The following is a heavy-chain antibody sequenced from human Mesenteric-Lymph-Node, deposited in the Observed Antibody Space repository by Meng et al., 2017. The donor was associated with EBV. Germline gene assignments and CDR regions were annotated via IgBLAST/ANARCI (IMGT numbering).Heavy chain of an antibody. Sequence: QVLLVESGGXXVXPGXAPXLSCAASGFSFSDFSMIWIRQAPGRGLEWVSYVSARGITIHYADSVRGRFTISRDNTKHSLYLQMNSLRAEDTAAYYCARVGSGWTYHFDSWGQGTLVTVSS. J-gene: IGHJ4*02. D-gene: IGHD6-19*01. V-gene: IGHV3-11*01. CDR2: VSARGITI. CDR1: GFSFSDFS. CDR3: ARVGSGWTYHFDS.